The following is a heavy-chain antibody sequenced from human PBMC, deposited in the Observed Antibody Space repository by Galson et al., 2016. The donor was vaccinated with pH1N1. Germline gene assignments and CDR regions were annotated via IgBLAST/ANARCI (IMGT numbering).Heavy chain of an antibody. CDR2: IYSDGST. V-gene: IGHV3-53*01. Sequence: SLRLSCASYAFSVRNNFMIWVRQPPGKALEWVSTIYSDGSTNYGDFVKGRFTVSRDISENTVFLQLNSLRVDDTAVYYCARDKRRYFDSWGQGTLVIVSP. CDR1: AFSVRNNF. J-gene: IGHJ4*02. CDR3: ARDKRRYFDS.